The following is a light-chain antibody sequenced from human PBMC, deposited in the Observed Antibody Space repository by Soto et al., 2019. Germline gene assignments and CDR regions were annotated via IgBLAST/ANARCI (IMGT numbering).Light chain of an antibody. CDR2: EVS. J-gene: IGLJ3*02. V-gene: IGLV2-14*01. Sequence: QSALTQPASVSGSPGQSITISCTGTSSDVGGFDFVSWYQHHPGKAPKLLVYEVSNRPSRVSSRFSGSKSGTTASLTISGLQAEDEADYYCSSYTSHNTPWVFGGGNKLTVL. CDR3: SSYTSHNTPWV. CDR1: SSDVGGFDF.